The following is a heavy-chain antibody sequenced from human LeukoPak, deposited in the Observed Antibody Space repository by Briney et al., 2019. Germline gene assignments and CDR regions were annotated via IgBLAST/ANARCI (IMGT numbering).Heavy chain of an antibody. D-gene: IGHD6-19*01. Sequence: SVKVSCKASGGTFSSYAISWVRQAPGQGLEWMGGIIPIFGTANYAQKFQGRVTITTDESTSTAYMELSSLRSEDTAVYYCARDRGLAVAGKAFDYWGQGTLVTVSS. V-gene: IGHV1-69*05. CDR2: IIPIFGTA. CDR1: GGTFSSYA. J-gene: IGHJ4*02. CDR3: ARDRGLAVAGKAFDY.